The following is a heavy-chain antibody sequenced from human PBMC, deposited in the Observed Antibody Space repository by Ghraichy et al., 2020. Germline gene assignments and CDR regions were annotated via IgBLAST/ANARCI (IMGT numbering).Heavy chain of an antibody. J-gene: IGHJ4*02. CDR1: GFTFSSYA. CDR2: ISGSGGST. D-gene: IGHD3-10*01. Sequence: GGSLRLSCAASGFTFSSYAMSWVRQAPGKGLEWVSAISGSGGSTYYADSVKGRFTISRDNSKNTLYLQMNSLRAEDTAVYYCAKDYPTYYYGSGSYYNPAILAGFFDYWGQGTLVTVSS. CDR3: AKDYPTYYYGSGSYYNPAILAGFFDY. V-gene: IGHV3-23*01.